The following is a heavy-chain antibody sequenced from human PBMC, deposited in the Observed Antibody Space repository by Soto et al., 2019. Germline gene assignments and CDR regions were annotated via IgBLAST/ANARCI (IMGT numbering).Heavy chain of an antibody. CDR3: TGAYYDIDGYILGP. Sequence: SETLSLTCSVSRGSISSGYWTWIRHPPGKALEWLGYIYLGGSINYNPSLKSRVIISVDTAKNQFSLSLSSVTAADTAVYYCTGAYYDIDGYILGPWGQGTSVT. CDR2: IYLGGSI. CDR1: RGSISSGY. J-gene: IGHJ5*02. D-gene: IGHD3-22*01. V-gene: IGHV4-59*01.